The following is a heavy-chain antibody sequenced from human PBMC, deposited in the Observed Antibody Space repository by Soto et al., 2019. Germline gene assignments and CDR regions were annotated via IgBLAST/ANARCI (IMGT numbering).Heavy chain of an antibody. V-gene: IGHV1-18*01. CDR1: GYTFTDYG. D-gene: IGHD5-12*01. Sequence: QVHLVQSGVEVKKPGASVKVSCKASGYTFTDYGISWARQAPGQGLEWMGWISAYNGNTNHAQNLQGRVTLTTDASTSTAFMELTSLRSDDTAVYYCARDRSGYGDYWGQGTLGTVSS. J-gene: IGHJ4*02. CDR3: ARDRSGYGDY. CDR2: ISAYNGNT.